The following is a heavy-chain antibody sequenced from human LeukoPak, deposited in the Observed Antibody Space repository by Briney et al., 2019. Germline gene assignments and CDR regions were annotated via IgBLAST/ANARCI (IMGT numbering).Heavy chain of an antibody. CDR3: TLNYDSSGVLFDY. V-gene: IGHV3-15*01. D-gene: IGHD3-22*01. CDR1: GFTFSDYY. CDR2: IKSKTNGGTT. J-gene: IGHJ4*02. Sequence: GGSLRLSCAASGFTFSDYYMSWIRQAPGKGLEWVGRIKSKTNGGTTDFAAPMKGRFTISREDSKNTLHLQMNSLKTEDTAVYYCTLNYDSSGVLFDYWGQGTLVTVSS.